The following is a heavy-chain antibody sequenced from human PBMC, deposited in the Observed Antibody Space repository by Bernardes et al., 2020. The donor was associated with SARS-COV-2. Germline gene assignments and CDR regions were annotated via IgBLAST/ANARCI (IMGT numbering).Heavy chain of an antibody. V-gene: IGHV3-21*01. CDR2: ISGASSYI. Sequence: LRLSCAASGVTFSTYTMNWVRQAPGKGLEWVSSISGASSYIYYADSVKGRFTISRDNAKNSLYLQMNGLRDEDTALYYCARDYYYDSSGLAGSFVFAPWGQRTLVTVSS. J-gene: IGHJ5*02. D-gene: IGHD3-22*01. CDR3: ARDYYYDSSGLAGSFVFAP. CDR1: GVTFSTYT.